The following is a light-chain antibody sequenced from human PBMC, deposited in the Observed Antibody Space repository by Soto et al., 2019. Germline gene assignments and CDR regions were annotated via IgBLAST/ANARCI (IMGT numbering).Light chain of an antibody. CDR3: QHADSFPIIT. CDR2: AAS. J-gene: IGKJ5*01. Sequence: DIQMTQSPSSVSASVGDRVTITFRSSQGISSXLAWYQQKPXKAPKLXXYAASSLQSGVPSRFSGSGSGTDLTLTISSLQPEDFATYYCQHADSFPIITFGQGTRLEIK. V-gene: IGKV1-12*01. CDR1: QGISSX.